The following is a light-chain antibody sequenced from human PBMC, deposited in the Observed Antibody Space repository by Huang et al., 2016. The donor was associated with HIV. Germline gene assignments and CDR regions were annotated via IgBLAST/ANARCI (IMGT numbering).Light chain of an antibody. CDR3: QQYNNWPPLLT. Sequence: EIVMTQSPANLYVSPGERVILSCRASERVSSSLAWYQQKPGQAPRLLVYGASTRASGVPPRFSVSGSGTEFTLTISSLQSADFAVYYCQQYNNWPPLLTFGGGTKVEIK. CDR1: ERVSSS. J-gene: IGKJ4*01. CDR2: GAS. V-gene: IGKV3-15*01.